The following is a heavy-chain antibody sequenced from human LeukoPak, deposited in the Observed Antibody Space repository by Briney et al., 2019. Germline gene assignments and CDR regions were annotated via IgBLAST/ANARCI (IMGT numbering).Heavy chain of an antibody. J-gene: IGHJ4*02. CDR2: INPSGGST. Sequence: ASVKVSCKASGYTFTSYYMHWVRQAPAQGLEWMGIINPSGGSTSYAQKFQGRVTMTRDTSTSTVYMELSSLRSEDTAVYYCAREGRRDGYKRRPFDYWGQGTLVTVSS. CDR1: GYTFTSYY. CDR3: AREGRRDGYKRRPFDY. V-gene: IGHV1-46*01. D-gene: IGHD5-24*01.